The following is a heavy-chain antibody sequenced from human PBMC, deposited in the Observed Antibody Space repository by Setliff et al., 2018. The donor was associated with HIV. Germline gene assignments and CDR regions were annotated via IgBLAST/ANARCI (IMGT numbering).Heavy chain of an antibody. D-gene: IGHD3-3*01. Sequence: RASVKVSCKASGYNSTIFGITWVRQAPGQGLEWMGWISAYNGNTNYAQKLQGRITLTIDTVTTTAYMDLRSLTSDDTAMYYCARAPPINFWSGYYTGPQGWFDSWGQGSLVTVSS. CDR1: GYNSTIFG. CDR3: ARAPPINFWSGYYTGPQGWFDS. V-gene: IGHV1-18*01. CDR2: ISAYNGNT. J-gene: IGHJ5*01.